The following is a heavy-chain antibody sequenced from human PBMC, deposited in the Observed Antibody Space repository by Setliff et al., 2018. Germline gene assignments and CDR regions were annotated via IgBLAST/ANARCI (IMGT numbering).Heavy chain of an antibody. J-gene: IGHJ5*02. V-gene: IGHV1-69*13. CDR1: GGTFSSYA. D-gene: IGHD3-10*01. CDR2: IIPIFGTA. Sequence: GASVKVSCKASGGTFSSYAISWVRQAPGQGLEWMGGIIPIFGTANYAQKFQGRATITANESTSTAYMELSSLRSEDTALYYCAKNGFGVVALGVNKWCDPWGQGTLVTVSS. CDR3: AKNGFGVVALGVNKWCDP.